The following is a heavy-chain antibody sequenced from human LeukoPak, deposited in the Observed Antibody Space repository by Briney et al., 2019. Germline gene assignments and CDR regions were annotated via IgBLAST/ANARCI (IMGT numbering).Heavy chain of an antibody. D-gene: IGHD1-26*01. CDR2: ISYTGTYI. J-gene: IGHJ4*02. Sequence: GGSLRLSCAASAFSLSAYNMNWVRQAPGKGLEWVSSISYTGTYIYYADSVKGRFTISRDNAQNSLYLQMNSLGAEDTAIYYCVRDRGTYRPIDYWGQGTLVTVSS. CDR1: AFSLSAYN. CDR3: VRDRGTYRPIDY. V-gene: IGHV3-21*04.